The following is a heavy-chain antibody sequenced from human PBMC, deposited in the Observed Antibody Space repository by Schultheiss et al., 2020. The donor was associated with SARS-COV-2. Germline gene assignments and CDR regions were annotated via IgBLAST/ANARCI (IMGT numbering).Heavy chain of an antibody. CDR2: IKHDGSEK. CDR1: GFTFSSYT. V-gene: IGHV3-7*01. CDR3: ARLGSGWYLSDY. J-gene: IGHJ4*02. Sequence: GESLKISCAASGFTFSSYTMNWVRQAPGKGLEWVANIKHDGSEKTYVNSVKGRFTISRDNAKNSLYLQINSLRVEDTAVYYCARLGSGWYLSDYWGQGTLVTVSS. D-gene: IGHD6-19*01.